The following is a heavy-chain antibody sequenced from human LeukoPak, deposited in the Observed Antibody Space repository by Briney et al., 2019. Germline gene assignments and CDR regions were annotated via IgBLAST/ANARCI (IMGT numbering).Heavy chain of an antibody. V-gene: IGHV3-15*01. J-gene: IGHJ4*02. CDR1: GFTFSNAW. CDR2: IKSKTDGGTT. Sequence: GGSLRLSCAASGFTFSNAWMSWVRQAPGKGLQWVGRIKSKTDGGTTDYAAPVKGRFTISRDDSKNTLYLQMNSLKTEDTAVYYCTTERVGYYDSSGYYSFDYWGQGTLVTVSS. CDR3: TTERVGYYDSSGYYSFDY. D-gene: IGHD3-22*01.